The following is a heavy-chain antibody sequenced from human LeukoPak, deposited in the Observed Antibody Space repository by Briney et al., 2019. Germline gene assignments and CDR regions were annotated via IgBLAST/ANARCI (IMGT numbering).Heavy chain of an antibody. CDR2: INPNSGDT. CDR1: GYTFTGYY. D-gene: IGHD4-17*01. CDR3: ARGRTPNGDFENVS. J-gene: IGHJ5*02. Sequence: ASVKVSCKASGYTFTGYYMHWVRQAPGQGLEWMGWINPNSGDTNYAQDFQGRVTMTRDTSIRTAYMELSSLRSDDSAVYYCARGRTPNGDFENVSWGQGTLVTVSS. V-gene: IGHV1-2*02.